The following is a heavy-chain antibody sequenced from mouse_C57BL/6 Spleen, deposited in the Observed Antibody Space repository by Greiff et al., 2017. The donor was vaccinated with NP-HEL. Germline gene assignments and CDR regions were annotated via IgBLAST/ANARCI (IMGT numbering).Heavy chain of an antibody. CDR2: IDPSDSYT. Sequence: VQLQQSGAELVRPGTSVKLSCKASGYTFTSYWMHWVKQRPGQGLEWIGVIDPSDSYTNYNQKFKGKATLTVDTSSSTAYMQLSSLASEDSAVYYCARGGGSGYPFAYWGQWTLVTVSA. D-gene: IGHD3-2*02. V-gene: IGHV1-59*01. J-gene: IGHJ3*01. CDR1: GYTFTSYW. CDR3: ARGGGSGYPFAY.